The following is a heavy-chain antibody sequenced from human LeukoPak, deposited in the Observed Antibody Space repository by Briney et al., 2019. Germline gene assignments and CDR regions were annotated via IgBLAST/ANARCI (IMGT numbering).Heavy chain of an antibody. V-gene: IGHV1-69*13. CDR2: IIPIFGTA. CDR3: ATGRQWLVRRYYYYGMDV. J-gene: IGHJ6*04. CDR1: GGTFSSYA. Sequence: ASVKVSCKASGGTFSSYAISWVRLAPGQGLEWMGGIIPIFGTANYAQKFQGRVTITADESTSTAYMELSSLRSEDTAVYYCATGRQWLVRRYYYYGMDVWGKGTTVTVSS. D-gene: IGHD6-19*01.